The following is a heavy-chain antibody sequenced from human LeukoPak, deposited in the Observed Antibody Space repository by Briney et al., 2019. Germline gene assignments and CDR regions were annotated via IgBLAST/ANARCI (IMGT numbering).Heavy chain of an antibody. Sequence: GGTLRLSCAASGFTFSSYGMSWVRQAPGKGLEWVSAISGSGGSTYYADPVKGRFTISRDNSKNTLYLQMNSLRAEDTAVYYCAKGERGLLWFGELFYYFEYWGQGILVTVSS. J-gene: IGHJ4*02. CDR2: ISGSGGST. V-gene: IGHV3-23*01. CDR1: GFTFSSYG. CDR3: AKGERGLLWFGELFYYFEY. D-gene: IGHD3-10*01.